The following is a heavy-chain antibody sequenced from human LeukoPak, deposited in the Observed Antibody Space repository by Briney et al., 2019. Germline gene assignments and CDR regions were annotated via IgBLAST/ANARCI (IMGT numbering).Heavy chain of an antibody. J-gene: IGHJ6*02. D-gene: IGHD2-15*01. CDR2: INSDGSST. V-gene: IGHV3-74*01. Sequence: GGSLRLSCVASGFTFSSYSMNWVRQAPGKGLVWVSRINSDGSSTSYADSVKGRFTISRDNAKNTLYLQMNSLRAEDTAVYYCAREEYCSGGSCYRYFYYGMDVWGQGTTVTVSS. CDR3: AREEYCSGGSCYRYFYYGMDV. CDR1: GFTFSSYS.